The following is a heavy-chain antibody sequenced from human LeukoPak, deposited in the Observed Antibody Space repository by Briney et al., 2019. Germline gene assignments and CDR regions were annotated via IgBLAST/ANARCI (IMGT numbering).Heavy chain of an antibody. J-gene: IGHJ5*02. CDR3: ARGGDIVVVPAAIGWFDP. D-gene: IGHD2-2*01. CDR2: ISYDGSNK. V-gene: IGHV3-30-3*01. CDR1: GFTFSSYA. Sequence: GGSLRLSCAASGFTFSSYAMHWVRQAPGKGLEWVAVISYDGSNKYYADSVKGRFTISRDNSKNTLYLQMYSLRAEDTAVYYCARGGDIVVVPAAIGWFDPWGQGTLVTVSS.